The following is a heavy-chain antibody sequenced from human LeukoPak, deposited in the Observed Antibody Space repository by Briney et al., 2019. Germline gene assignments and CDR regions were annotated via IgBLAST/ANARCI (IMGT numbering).Heavy chain of an antibody. J-gene: IGHJ3*02. CDR2: IRDSGSST. Sequence: GGSLRLSCAASGFSFSNYAMSWVRQAPGKGLEWVSGIRDSGSSTYYADSVKGRFTISRDNPKNTLYLQMNSLRAEDTAIYYCTKSAGMAASDIWGQGTMVTVSS. V-gene: IGHV3-23*01. CDR3: TKSAGMAASDI. D-gene: IGHD6-13*01. CDR1: GFSFSNYA.